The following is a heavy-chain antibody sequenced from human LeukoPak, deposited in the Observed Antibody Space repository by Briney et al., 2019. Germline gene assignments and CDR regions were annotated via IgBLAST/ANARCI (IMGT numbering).Heavy chain of an antibody. CDR2: IYYSGST. V-gene: IGHV4-31*03. J-gene: IGHJ4*02. CDR1: GGSISSGGYY. D-gene: IGHD3-22*01. Sequence: KPSETLSLTCTVSGGSISSGGYYWSWIRQHPGKGLEWIGYIYYSGSTYYNPSLKSRVTISVVTSKNQFSLKLSSVTAADTAVYYCARETDTSNYYYDYWGQGTLVTVSS. CDR3: ARETDTSNYYYDY.